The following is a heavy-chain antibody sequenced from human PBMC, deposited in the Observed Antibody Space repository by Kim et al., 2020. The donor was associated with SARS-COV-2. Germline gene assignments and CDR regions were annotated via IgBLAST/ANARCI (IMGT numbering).Heavy chain of an antibody. D-gene: IGHD2-2*01. J-gene: IGHJ6*02. CDR3: AGLKDIVVVPAAINYYYGMDV. CDR2: IIPIFGTA. V-gene: IGHV1-69*13. CDR1: GGTFSSYA. Sequence: SVKVSCKASGGTFSSYAISWVRQAPGQGLEWMGGIIPIFGTANYAQKFQGRVTITADESTSTAYMELSSLRSEDTAVYYCAGLKDIVVVPAAINYYYGMDVWGQGTTVTVSS.